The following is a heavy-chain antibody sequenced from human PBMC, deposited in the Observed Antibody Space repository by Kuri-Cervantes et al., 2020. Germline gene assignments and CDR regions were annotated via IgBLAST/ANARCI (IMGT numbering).Heavy chain of an antibody. Sequence: GESLKISCAASGFTFSDYYMSWIRQAPGKGLEWVSYISSSGSTIYYADSVKGRFTISRDNAKNSLYLQMNSLRAEDTAVYYCARYTGYSSSWSRFNWFDPWGQETLVTVSS. V-gene: IGHV3-11*01. D-gene: IGHD6-13*01. CDR2: ISSSGSTI. J-gene: IGHJ5*02. CDR3: ARYTGYSSSWSRFNWFDP. CDR1: GFTFSDYY.